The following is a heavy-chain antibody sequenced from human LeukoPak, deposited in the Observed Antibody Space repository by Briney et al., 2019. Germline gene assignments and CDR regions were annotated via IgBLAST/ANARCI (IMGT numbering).Heavy chain of an antibody. V-gene: IGHV3-48*01. J-gene: IGHJ6*03. CDR1: GFTFSSYG. Sequence: GGSLRLSCAASGFTFSSYGMHWVRQAPGKGLEWVSYISSSSSTIYYADSVKGRFTISRDNAKNSLYLQMNSLRAEDTAVYYCARGGQNYYYYMDVWGKGTTVTVSS. CDR2: ISSSSSTI. CDR3: ARGGQNYYYYMDV.